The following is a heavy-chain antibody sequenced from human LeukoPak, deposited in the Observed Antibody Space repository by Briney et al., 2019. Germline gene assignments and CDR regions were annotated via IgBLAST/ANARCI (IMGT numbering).Heavy chain of an antibody. CDR2: ISFDGSNK. Sequence: PGGSLRLSCAASGFTFSSYALHWVRQAPGKGLEWVAVISFDGSNKYYADSVKGRFTISRDNSKKTLYLQMNSLRAEDAAVYYCAREGEEIALRSFDCWGQGTLVTVSS. CDR3: AREGEEIALRSFDC. V-gene: IGHV3-30-3*01. D-gene: IGHD3-10*01. CDR1: GFTFSSYA. J-gene: IGHJ4*02.